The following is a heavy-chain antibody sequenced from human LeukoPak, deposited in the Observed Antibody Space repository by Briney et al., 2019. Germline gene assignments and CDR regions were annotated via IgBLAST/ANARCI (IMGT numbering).Heavy chain of an antibody. D-gene: IGHD3-16*01. CDR2: IRSKAYGGTT. Sequence: AGGFLRLSCTASGFTFGDYAMSWFRQAPGKGLEWVGFIRSKAYGGTTEYAASVKGRFTISRDDSKSIAYLQMNSLKTEDTAVYYCTRGVPYDYVWGSYAPWNYYYYGMDVWGQGTTVTVSS. CDR3: TRGVPYDYVWGSYAPWNYYYYGMDV. J-gene: IGHJ6*02. CDR1: GFTFGDYA. V-gene: IGHV3-49*03.